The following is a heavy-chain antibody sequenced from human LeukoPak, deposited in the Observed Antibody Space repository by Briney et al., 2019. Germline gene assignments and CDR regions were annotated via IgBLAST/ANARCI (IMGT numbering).Heavy chain of an antibody. CDR1: GFTFTSSA. CDR3: AAPTGYSSSGDFDV. J-gene: IGHJ2*01. Sequence: SVKVSCKASGFTFTSSAAHWVRQARGQRLEWIGWIVVGSGNTNYAQKFQERVTITRDMSTSTAYMELSSLRSEDTAVYYCAAPTGYSSSGDFDVWGRGTLVTVSS. CDR2: IVVGSGNT. V-gene: IGHV1-58*01. D-gene: IGHD6-6*01.